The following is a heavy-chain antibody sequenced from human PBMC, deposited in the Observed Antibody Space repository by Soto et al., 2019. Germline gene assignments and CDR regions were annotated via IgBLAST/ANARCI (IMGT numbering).Heavy chain of an antibody. CDR3: ARHRGYYDILTGYYTELNFDY. CDR1: GYTFTSYG. Sequence: ASVKVSCKAPGYTFTSYGISWVRQAPGQGLEWMGWISTFHGNTNYAQKFQGSVTISVDTSKNQFSLKLSSVTAADTAVYYCARHRGYYDILTGYYTELNFDYWGQGTLVTVSS. V-gene: IGHV1-18*04. D-gene: IGHD3-9*01. CDR2: ISTFHGNT. J-gene: IGHJ4*02.